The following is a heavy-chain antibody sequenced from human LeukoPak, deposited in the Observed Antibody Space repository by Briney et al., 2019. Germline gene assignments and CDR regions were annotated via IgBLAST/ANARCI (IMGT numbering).Heavy chain of an antibody. Sequence: GGSLRLSCAASGFTFSSYAMHWVRQAPGKGLEWVAVISYDGSNKYYADSVNGRFTISRDNSKNTLYLQMNSLRAEDTAVYYCARDGRPYYYDSSGYYSYWGQGTLVTVSS. V-gene: IGHV3-30-3*01. D-gene: IGHD3-22*01. CDR3: ARDGRPYYYDSSGYYSY. CDR2: ISYDGSNK. J-gene: IGHJ4*02. CDR1: GFTFSSYA.